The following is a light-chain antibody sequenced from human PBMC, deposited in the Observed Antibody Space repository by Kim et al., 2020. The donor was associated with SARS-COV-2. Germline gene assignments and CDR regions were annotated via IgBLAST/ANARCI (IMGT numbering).Light chain of an antibody. CDR1: SLSTYY. CDR2: GKN. J-gene: IGLJ2*01. CDR3: NSRDSSDNHVV. V-gene: IGLV3-19*01. Sequence: SSELTQDPAVSVALGQTVRITCQGDSLSTYYASWYQQRPGQAPLLVIYGKNNRPSGIPDRFSGSSSGNTASLTITAAQAEDEADYYCNSRDSSDNHVVFGGGTQLTVI.